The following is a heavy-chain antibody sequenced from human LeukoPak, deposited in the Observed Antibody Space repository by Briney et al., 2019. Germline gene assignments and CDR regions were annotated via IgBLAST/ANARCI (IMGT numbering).Heavy chain of an antibody. Sequence: GGSLRLSCVASGFTFSNYAMTWVRQAPGKGLEWVSAISGSGGSTYYVDSVKGRFTISRDNSKNTLYLQMNSLRAEDTAVYYCAKVPYGSGSFYYYGMDVWGQGTTVTVSS. CDR2: ISGSGGST. CDR3: AKVPYGSGSFYYYGMDV. CDR1: GFTFSNYA. D-gene: IGHD3-10*01. J-gene: IGHJ6*02. V-gene: IGHV3-23*01.